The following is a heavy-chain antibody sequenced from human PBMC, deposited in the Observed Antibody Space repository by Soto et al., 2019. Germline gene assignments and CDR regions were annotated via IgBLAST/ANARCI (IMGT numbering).Heavy chain of an antibody. Sequence: SETLSLTCTVSGGSIISGDYYWSLIRQPPGKGLEWIGYIYYSGSTYYNPSLKSRVTISVDTSKNQFSLKLSSVTAADTAVYYCARGVLLAPDVWGQGTTVTVSS. CDR1: GGSIISGDYY. CDR3: ARGVLLAPDV. D-gene: IGHD1-26*01. J-gene: IGHJ6*02. CDR2: IYYSGST. V-gene: IGHV4-30-4*01.